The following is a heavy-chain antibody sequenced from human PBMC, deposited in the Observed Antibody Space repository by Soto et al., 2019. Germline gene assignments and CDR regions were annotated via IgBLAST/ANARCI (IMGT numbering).Heavy chain of an antibody. CDR1: GGSISSYY. CDR3: ARVVVAARGTSNWFDP. D-gene: IGHD2-15*01. CDR2: IYYSGST. J-gene: IGHJ5*02. V-gene: IGHV4-59*01. Sequence: ETLSLTCTVSGGSISSYYWSWIRQPPGKGLEWIGYIYYSGSTNYNPSLKSRVTISVDTSKNQFSLKLSSVTAADTAVYYRARVVVAARGTSNWFDPWGQGTLVTVSS.